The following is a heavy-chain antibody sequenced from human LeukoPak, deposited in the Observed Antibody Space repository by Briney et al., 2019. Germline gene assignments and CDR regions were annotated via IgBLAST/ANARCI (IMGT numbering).Heavy chain of an antibody. J-gene: IGHJ4*02. CDR3: ARADIRAIASSGWYGFDY. CDR1: GYTFTSYG. V-gene: IGHV1-18*01. CDR2: TSGYNGNT. D-gene: IGHD6-19*01. Sequence: ASVKVSCRASGYTFTSYGISWVRQAPGQGLEWVGWTSGYNGNTNYAQKFQGRVTMTTDTSTSTAYMELRSLRSDDTAVYYCARADIRAIASSGWYGFDYWGQGTLVTVSS.